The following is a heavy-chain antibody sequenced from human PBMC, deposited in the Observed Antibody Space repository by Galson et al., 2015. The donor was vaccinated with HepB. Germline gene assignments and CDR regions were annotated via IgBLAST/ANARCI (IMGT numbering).Heavy chain of an antibody. V-gene: IGHV4-4*02. CDR2: IYYGAIT. D-gene: IGHD4-23*01. Sequence: SETLSLTCAVSSGSISSSDRCSWVRQPPGKGLEWIGEIYYGAITHYNPSLKGRVGVSKDDSKKQFSLTLTSVTAADTAVYYCARNRGNNDFDTWGQGILVTVSS. CDR3: ARNRGNNDFDT. J-gene: IGHJ4*02. CDR1: SGSISSSDR.